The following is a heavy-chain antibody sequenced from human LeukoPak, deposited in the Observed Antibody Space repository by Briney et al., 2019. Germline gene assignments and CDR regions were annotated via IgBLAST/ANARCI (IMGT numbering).Heavy chain of an antibody. CDR2: IYSGGST. CDR3: ASAREYCGSAECYEYFHH. D-gene: IGHD2-21*01. J-gene: IGHJ1*01. V-gene: IGHV3-53*01. Sequence: GGSLKLSCAASGFTVGTNSMSWVRQSPGKGLEWVSVIYSGGSTYYADSVNGRFTISRDNSRNTLFLQMNSLRAEDTALYYCASAREYCGSAECYEYFHHWGQGTLVTVSS. CDR1: GFTVGTNS.